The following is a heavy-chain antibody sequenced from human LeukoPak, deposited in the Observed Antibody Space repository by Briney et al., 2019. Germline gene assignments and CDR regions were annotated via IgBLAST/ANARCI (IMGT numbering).Heavy chain of an antibody. CDR2: ITTYNGDT. V-gene: IGHV1-18*01. J-gene: IGHJ4*02. Sequence: ASVKVSCKASGYTFTNYGFSWVRQAPGQGLEWMGWITTYNGDTNYAQKLQGRVTMTTDTSTSTAYIELRSLGSDDTAVYYCARRMNSGSYYPSYYFDYWGQGTLVTVSS. CDR1: GYTFTNYG. D-gene: IGHD3-10*01. CDR3: ARRMNSGSYYPSYYFDY.